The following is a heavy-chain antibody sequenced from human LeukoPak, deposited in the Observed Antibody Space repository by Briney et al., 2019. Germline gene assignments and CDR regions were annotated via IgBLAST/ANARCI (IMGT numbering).Heavy chain of an antibody. CDR2: IYYSGST. CDR3: ARHSSGYYPGAFDI. V-gene: IGHV4-39*01. J-gene: IGHJ3*02. D-gene: IGHD3-22*01. CDR1: GGSISSSSYY. Sequence: SETLSLTCTVSGGSISSSSYYWGWIRQPPGKGLEWIVSIYYSGSTYYNPSLTSRVTISVDTSKNQFSLKLSSVTAADTAVYYCARHSSGYYPGAFDIWGQGTMVTVSS.